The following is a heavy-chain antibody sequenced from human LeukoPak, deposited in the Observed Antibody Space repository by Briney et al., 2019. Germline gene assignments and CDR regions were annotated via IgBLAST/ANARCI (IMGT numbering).Heavy chain of an antibody. CDR2: IYYSGST. CDR3: ARQYDSSGWYYFDY. CDR1: GGSISSGGYY. J-gene: IGHJ4*02. V-gene: IGHV4-31*03. Sequence: SETLSLTCTVSGGSISSGGYYWSWIRQHPGKGLEWIGYIYYSGSTYYNPSLKSRVTISVDTSKNQFSLKLSSVTAADTAVYYCARQYDSSGWYYFDYWGQGTLVTVSS. D-gene: IGHD6-19*01.